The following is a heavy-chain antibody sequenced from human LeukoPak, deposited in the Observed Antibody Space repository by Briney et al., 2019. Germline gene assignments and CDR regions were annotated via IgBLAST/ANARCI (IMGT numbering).Heavy chain of an antibody. CDR2: MNPNSGNT. CDR3: AILRHYDFWSGYYHFDY. Sequence: GASVKVSCKASGYTFTSYDINWVRQATRQGLEWMGWMNPNSGNTGYAQKFQGRVTITRNTSISTAYMELSSLRSEDTAVYYCAILRHYDFWSGYYHFDYWGQGTLVTVSS. V-gene: IGHV1-8*03. J-gene: IGHJ4*02. CDR1: GYTFTSYD. D-gene: IGHD3-3*01.